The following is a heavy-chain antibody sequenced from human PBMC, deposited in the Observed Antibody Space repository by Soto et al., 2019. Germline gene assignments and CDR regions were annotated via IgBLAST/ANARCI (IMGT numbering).Heavy chain of an antibody. V-gene: IGHV1-3*01. CDR3: ARDLRGYTFGYVPYHYGMDV. D-gene: IGHD5-18*01. CDR1: GYPFTDYA. Sequence: ASLKVSCKSFGYPFTDYAIHWVRQAPGQGLEWLGWINAGNGDTIYSQKFQGRVTIIRDTSASTACMELSSLRSEDTAVYYCARDLRGYTFGYVPYHYGMDVWGQGTTVTVSS. J-gene: IGHJ6*02. CDR2: INAGNGDT.